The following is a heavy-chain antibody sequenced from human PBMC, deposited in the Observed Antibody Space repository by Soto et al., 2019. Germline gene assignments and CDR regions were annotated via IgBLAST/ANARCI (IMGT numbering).Heavy chain of an antibody. J-gene: IGHJ3*02. CDR1: GFIFSGYG. Sequence: QVQLVESGGGVVQRGGSLRLSCAAAGFIFSGYGMHWVRQAPGKGLEWVALIWYDGSNTYYADSVKGRFTISRDNSKNMLYLQMNSLRAEDTALYYCASIDSHGVDVFYIWGQGTMVTVSS. D-gene: IGHD3-9*01. CDR2: IWYDGSNT. CDR3: ASIDSHGVDVFYI. V-gene: IGHV3-33*01.